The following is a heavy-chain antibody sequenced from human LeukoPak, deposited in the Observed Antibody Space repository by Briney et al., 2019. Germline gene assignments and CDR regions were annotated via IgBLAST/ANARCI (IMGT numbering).Heavy chain of an antibody. V-gene: IGHV3-7*04. J-gene: IGHJ4*02. D-gene: IGHD6-13*01. CDR1: GFTFSNFW. Sequence: GGSLRLSCVGSGFTFSNFWMSWVRQAPGKGLEWVANINQYGNERYYVNSVKGRFTISRDSAKKSLYLQLNSLRAEDTAVYNCAWDNNAERGQQLANWGQGTLVTVSS. CDR3: AWDNNAERGQQLAN. CDR2: INQYGNER.